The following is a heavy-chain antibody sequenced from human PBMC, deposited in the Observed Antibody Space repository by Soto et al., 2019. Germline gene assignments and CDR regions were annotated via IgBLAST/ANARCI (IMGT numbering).Heavy chain of an antibody. CDR2: MNPNSGDT. CDR1: GYAFTSYD. V-gene: IGHV1-8*01. CDR3: VRDYGGNSGWFDP. Sequence: QVQLVQSGAEMKKPGASVKVSCKASGYAFTSYDINWVRQATGQGLEWMGWMNPNSGDTGYAQNFQGRVTLTRDTSISTAYMELSNLRSDDTAVYYCVRDYGGNSGWFDPWGQGTLVTVSS. J-gene: IGHJ5*02. D-gene: IGHD4-17*01.